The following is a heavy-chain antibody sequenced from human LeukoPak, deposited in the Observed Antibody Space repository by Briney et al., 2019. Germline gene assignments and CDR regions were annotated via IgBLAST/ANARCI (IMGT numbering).Heavy chain of an antibody. Sequence: ASVKVSCKASGYTFTSYGISWVRQAPGQGLEWMGWISAYNGNTNYAQKLQDRVTMTTDTSTSTAYMELRSLRSDDTAVYYCARDRGWTGYCTNGVCSSNWFDPWGQGTLVTVSS. J-gene: IGHJ5*02. CDR3: ARDRGWTGYCTNGVCSSNWFDP. V-gene: IGHV1-18*01. CDR1: GYTFTSYG. CDR2: ISAYNGNT. D-gene: IGHD2-8*01.